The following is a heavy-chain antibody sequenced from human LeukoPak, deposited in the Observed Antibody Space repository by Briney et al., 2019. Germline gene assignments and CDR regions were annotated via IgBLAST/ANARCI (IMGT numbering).Heavy chain of an antibody. CDR3: ASQSGPGAGELLPNWFDP. D-gene: IGHD3-10*01. CDR1: GGTFSSYA. CDR2: IIPIFGTA. Sequence: GSSVKVSCKASGGTFSSYAISWVRQAPGQGLEWMGGIIPIFGTANYAQKFQGRVTITADKSTSTAYMELSSLRSEDTAVYYCASQSGPGAGELLPNWFDPWGQGTLVTVSS. V-gene: IGHV1-69*06. J-gene: IGHJ5*02.